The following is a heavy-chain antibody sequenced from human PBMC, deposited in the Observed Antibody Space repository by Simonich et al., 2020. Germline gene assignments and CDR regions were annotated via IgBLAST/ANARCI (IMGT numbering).Heavy chain of an antibody. V-gene: IGHV1-2*02. D-gene: IGHD5-12*01. CDR3: ASSKLATIDY. CDR2: INPNNGGT. J-gene: IGHJ4*02. Sequence: QVQLVQSGAEVKKPGASVKVSCKASGYTFTGYYMHWVRQAPGQGLEWMGWINPNNGGTNYAQKFQGRVTMTRETSISTAYMELSRLRSDDTAVYYCASSKLATIDYWGQGTLVTVSS. CDR1: GYTFTGYY.